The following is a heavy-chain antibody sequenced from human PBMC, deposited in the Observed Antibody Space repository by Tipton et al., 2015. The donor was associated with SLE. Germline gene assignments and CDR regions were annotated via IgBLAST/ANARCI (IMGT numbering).Heavy chain of an antibody. CDR1: GYIFTNYD. CDR3: ARDYGTNSGWFDP. Sequence: QLVQSGAEVKKPGASVKVSCKASGYIFTNYDINWVRQAPGQGLEWMGWMNPNSGDTGYAQKFQGRVTMTRSTSISTAYMDLSSLSSDDTAMYYCARDYGTNSGWFDPWGQGTLVTVSS. V-gene: IGHV1-8*02. J-gene: IGHJ5*02. CDR2: MNPNSGDT. D-gene: IGHD4/OR15-4a*01.